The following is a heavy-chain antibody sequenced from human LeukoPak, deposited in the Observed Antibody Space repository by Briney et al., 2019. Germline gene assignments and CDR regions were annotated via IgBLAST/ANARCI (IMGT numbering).Heavy chain of an antibody. CDR1: GFTFSSYA. Sequence: PGGSLRISCAASGFTFSSYAMHWVRQAPGKGLEWVAVISYDGSNKYYADSVKGRFTISRDNSKNTLYLQMNSLRAEDTAVYYCAREGQAYYDFWSGYYPFDYWGQGTLVTVSS. V-gene: IGHV3-30-3*01. D-gene: IGHD3-3*01. J-gene: IGHJ4*02. CDR3: AREGQAYYDFWSGYYPFDY. CDR2: ISYDGSNK.